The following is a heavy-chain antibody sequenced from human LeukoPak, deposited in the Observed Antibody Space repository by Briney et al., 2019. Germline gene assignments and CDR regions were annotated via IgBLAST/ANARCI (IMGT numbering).Heavy chain of an antibody. CDR2: IYYSGST. J-gene: IGHJ2*01. Sequence: SKTLSLTCTVSGGSISSGGYYWSWIRQHPGKGLEWIGYIYYSGSTYYNPSLKSRVTISVDTSKNQFSLKLSSVTAADTAVYYCARDPLKYWYFDLWGRGTLVTVSS. CDR3: ARDPLKYWYFDL. V-gene: IGHV4-31*03. CDR1: GGSISSGGYY.